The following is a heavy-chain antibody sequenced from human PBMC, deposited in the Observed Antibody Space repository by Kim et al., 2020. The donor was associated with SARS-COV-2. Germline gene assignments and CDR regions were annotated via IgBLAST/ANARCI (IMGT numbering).Heavy chain of an antibody. J-gene: IGHJ4*02. CDR3: VKGRSTVPGSKDLDY. CDR1: GFNFGTYA. CDR2: IGSTSENI. V-gene: IGHV3-23*01. Sequence: GGSLRLSCVASGFNFGTYAMLWVQQAPGKGLEWVSRIGSTSENIFYADSVKGRFTTSRDNSKNTVFLHLNSLRDEDKAIYYCVKGRSTVPGSKDLDYWGQGTLVTVSS. D-gene: IGHD6-19*01.